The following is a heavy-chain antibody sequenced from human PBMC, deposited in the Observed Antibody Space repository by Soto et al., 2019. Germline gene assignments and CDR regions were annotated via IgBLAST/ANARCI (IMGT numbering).Heavy chain of an antibody. J-gene: IGHJ1*01. V-gene: IGHV4-59*08. D-gene: IGHD2-2*01. CDR2: FSYGGGT. Sequence: PSETLSLTCTVSGGSISDYYWSWIRQPPGKGLEWIGYFSYGGGTNNSPSLRSRATISGDTSKNQFSLNLSSVTAADTAVYYCARHFRDAYTXLACWGQGTLVTVSS. CDR3: ARHFRDAYTXLAC. CDR1: GGSISDYY.